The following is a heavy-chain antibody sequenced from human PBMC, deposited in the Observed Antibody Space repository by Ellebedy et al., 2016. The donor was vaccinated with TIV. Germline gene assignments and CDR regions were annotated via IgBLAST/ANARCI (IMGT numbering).Heavy chain of an antibody. Sequence: GESLKISCAASGFTVSTNYMKWVRQAPGKGLEWVSVIHTGGDTYYADSVKGRFTISRDSSKNTLYLQMNSLRAEDTALYYCARRITGTYGDDALDIWGQGTMVTVSS. J-gene: IGHJ3*02. V-gene: IGHV3-53*01. CDR1: GFTVSTNY. D-gene: IGHD1-20*01. CDR3: ARRITGTYGDDALDI. CDR2: IHTGGDT.